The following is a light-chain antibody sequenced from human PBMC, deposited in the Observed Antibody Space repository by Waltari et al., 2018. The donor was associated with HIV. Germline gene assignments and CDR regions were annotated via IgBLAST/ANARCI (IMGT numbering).Light chain of an antibody. V-gene: IGLV3-21*01. Sequence: SYVLTPSPSVSVAPGKTARITCWGKNIGSKSVNWFQQQPGQAPVMVIYHDTDRPSGIPDRFSGSNSEDTATLTIRRVEAGDEADYYCQVWDTNTDQYVIFGGGTNLAV. J-gene: IGLJ2*01. CDR2: HDT. CDR1: NIGSKS. CDR3: QVWDTNTDQYVI.